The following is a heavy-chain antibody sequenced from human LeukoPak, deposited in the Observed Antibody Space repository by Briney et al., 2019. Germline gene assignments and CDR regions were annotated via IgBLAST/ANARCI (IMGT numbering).Heavy chain of an antibody. CDR1: GYTFTGYY. J-gene: IGHJ6*02. CDR2: INPNSGGT. CDR3: ARSVVVVVAATPDYYYGMDV. Sequence: ASVKVSCKASGYTFTGYYMHWVRQAPGQGLEWMGWINPNSGGTNYAQKFQGRVTMTRDTSISTAYMELSRLRSDDTAVYCCARSVVVVVAATPDYYYGMDVWGQGTTVTVSS. V-gene: IGHV1-2*02. D-gene: IGHD2-15*01.